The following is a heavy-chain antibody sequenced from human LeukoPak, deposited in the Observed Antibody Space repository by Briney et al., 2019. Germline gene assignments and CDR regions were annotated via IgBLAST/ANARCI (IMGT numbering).Heavy chain of an antibody. V-gene: IGHV5-51*01. Sequence: GESLKISCQGSGYSFTIYGIGWVGQIPGKGLEWMGIIYPGDSDTRYSTSFQGQVTISADKSISPAYLQWSSLKASDTAMYYCACLYSSSSLGFDPWGQGTLVTVSS. CDR2: IYPGDSDT. CDR1: GYSFTIYG. D-gene: IGHD6-6*01. J-gene: IGHJ5*02. CDR3: ACLYSSSSLGFDP.